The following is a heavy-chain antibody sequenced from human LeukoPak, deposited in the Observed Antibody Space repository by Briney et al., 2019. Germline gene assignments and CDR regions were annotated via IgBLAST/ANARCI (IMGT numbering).Heavy chain of an antibody. Sequence: GGSLRLSCAASGFTFSSSAMSWVRQAPGKGLEWVSAISGSGGSTYYADSVKGRFTISRDNSKNTLYLQMNSLRAEDTAVYYCAKEGQAYYYDSSGYPDYWGQGTLVTVSS. CDR1: GFTFSSSA. J-gene: IGHJ4*02. V-gene: IGHV3-23*01. D-gene: IGHD3-22*01. CDR3: AKEGQAYYYDSSGYPDY. CDR2: ISGSGGST.